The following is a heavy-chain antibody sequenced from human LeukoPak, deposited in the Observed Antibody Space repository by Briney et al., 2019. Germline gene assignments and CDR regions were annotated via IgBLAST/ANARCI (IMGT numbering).Heavy chain of an antibody. J-gene: IGHJ3*02. CDR1: GFTFSNAW. CDR2: IKSKTDGGTT. Sequence: GGSLRLSCAASGFTFSNAWMSWVRQAPGKGLEWVGRIKSKTDGGTTDYAAPVKGRFTISRDNSKNTLYLQMNSLRAEDTVVYYCAKDTRTLDAFDIWGQGTMVTVSS. CDR3: AKDTRTLDAFDI. D-gene: IGHD1-1*01. V-gene: IGHV3-15*01.